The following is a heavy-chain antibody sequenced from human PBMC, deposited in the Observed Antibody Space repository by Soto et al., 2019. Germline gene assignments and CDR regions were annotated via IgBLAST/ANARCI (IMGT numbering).Heavy chain of an antibody. J-gene: IGHJ2*01. Sequence: QVQLVQSGAEVKKPRSSVKVSCKASGGTFSSYTISWVRQAPGQGLEWMGRTIPILGIANYAQKFQGRVTITADKSTSTAYMELSSLRSEDTAVYYCAREAQGYFDLWGRGTLVTVSS. CDR3: AREAQGYFDL. CDR2: TIPILGIA. V-gene: IGHV1-69*08. CDR1: GGTFSSYT.